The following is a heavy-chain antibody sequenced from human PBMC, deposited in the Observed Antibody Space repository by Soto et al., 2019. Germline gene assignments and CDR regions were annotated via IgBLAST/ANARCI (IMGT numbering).Heavy chain of an antibody. CDR3: AKDWDTAMNPDWFDP. CDR2: ISYDGSNK. CDR1: GFTFSSYG. V-gene: IGHV3-30*18. J-gene: IGHJ5*02. Sequence: GGSLRLSCAASGFTFSSYGMHWVRQAPGKGLEWVAVISYDGSNKYYADSVKGRFTISRDNSKNTLYLQMNSLRTEDTAVYYCAKDWDTAMNPDWFDPWGQGTLVTVSS. D-gene: IGHD5-18*01.